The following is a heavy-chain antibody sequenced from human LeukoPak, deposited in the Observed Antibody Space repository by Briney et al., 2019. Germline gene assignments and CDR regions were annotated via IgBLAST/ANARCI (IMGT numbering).Heavy chain of an antibody. Sequence: SETLSLTCSVSGGSIRSPYWNWIRQSPGKGLEWLGYIYYSGGTNYNPSLKGRGTLSIDMSKNQFSLRLTSVTAADTAVYYCARDSMSATNYFDPWGQGTLVTVSS. CDR2: IYYSGGT. J-gene: IGHJ5*02. CDR1: GGSIRSPY. CDR3: ARDSMSATNYFDP. D-gene: IGHD2-15*01. V-gene: IGHV4-59*11.